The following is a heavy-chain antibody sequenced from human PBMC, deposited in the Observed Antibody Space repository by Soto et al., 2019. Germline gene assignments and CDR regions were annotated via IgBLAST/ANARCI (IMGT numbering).Heavy chain of an antibody. J-gene: IGHJ4*02. CDR3: AKGRDSGSYPFYFDY. Sequence: QVQLQESGPGLVKPSQTLSLTCTVSGGSISSGGYYWSWIRQHPGKGLGWIGYIYYSGSTYYNPSLKSRVTLSVDTSKNQFSLKLSSVTAADTAVYYCAKGRDSGSYPFYFDYWGQGTLVTVSS. D-gene: IGHD1-26*01. CDR2: IYYSGST. CDR1: GGSISSGGYY. V-gene: IGHV4-31*03.